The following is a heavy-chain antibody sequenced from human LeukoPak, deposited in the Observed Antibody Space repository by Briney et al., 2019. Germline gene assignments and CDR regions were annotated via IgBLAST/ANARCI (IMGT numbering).Heavy chain of an antibody. CDR2: IYPGDSDT. CDR3: ATCIAMVRGVILDAFDI. D-gene: IGHD3-10*01. CDR1: GYSFTSYW. Sequence: GESLKISCKGSGYSFTSYWIGWVRQMPGKGLEWMGIIYPGDSDTRYSPSFQGQVTISADKSISTAYLQWSSLKASDTAMYYCATCIAMVRGVILDAFDIWGQGTMVTVSS. V-gene: IGHV5-51*01. J-gene: IGHJ3*02.